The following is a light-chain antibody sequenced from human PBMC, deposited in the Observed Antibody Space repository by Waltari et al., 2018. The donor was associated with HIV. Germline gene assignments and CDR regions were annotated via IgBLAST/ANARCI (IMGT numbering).Light chain of an antibody. J-gene: IGLJ2*01. CDR3: ALWDDSLNGVL. CDR1: SSNIGRNT. Sequence: SGTPGQRVAISCSGSSSNIGRNTVNWYQQLPGTAPKLLIYSNNQRPSGVPDRFSGSKSGTSASLAITGLQSEDEADYYCALWDDSLNGVLFGGGTKLTVL. CDR2: SNN. V-gene: IGLV1-44*01.